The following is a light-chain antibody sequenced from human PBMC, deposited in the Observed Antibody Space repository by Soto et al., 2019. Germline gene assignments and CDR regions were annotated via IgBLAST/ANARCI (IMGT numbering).Light chain of an antibody. J-gene: IGLJ1*01. V-gene: IGLV2-14*01. CDR2: DFN. CDR1: SSDVGGYNY. Sequence: QSVLTQPASVSGSPGQSITISCTGTSSDVGGYNYVSWYQQLPGKAPKLMIYDFNNRPSGVSNRFSGPKSGNTASLTISGLQAEDEADYYCSSYTGSSTFVFGTGTKVTVL. CDR3: SSYTGSSTFV.